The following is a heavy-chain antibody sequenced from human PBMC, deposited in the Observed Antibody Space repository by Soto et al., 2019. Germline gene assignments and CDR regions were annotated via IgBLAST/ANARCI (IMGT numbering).Heavy chain of an antibody. CDR2: ISAYNGNT. J-gene: IGHJ6*03. Sequence: ASVKLSCKASGDTFNSYGISWVRQAPGQGLEWMGWISAYNGNTNYAQKLQGRVTMTTDTSTSTAYMELRSLRSDDTAVYYCARDKGYSSGWYDYYMDVWGKGTTVTVSS. V-gene: IGHV1-18*01. CDR1: GDTFNSYG. CDR3: ARDKGYSSGWYDYYMDV. D-gene: IGHD6-19*01.